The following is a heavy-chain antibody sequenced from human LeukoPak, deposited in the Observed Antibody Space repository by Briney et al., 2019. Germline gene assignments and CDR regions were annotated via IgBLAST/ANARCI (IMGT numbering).Heavy chain of an antibody. Sequence: SETLSLTCTVSGGSISSSSYYWGWIRQPPGKGLEWIGSIYYSGSTYYNPSLKSRVTISVDTSKNQFSLKLSSVTAADTAVYYCARAGRFRGVDYWGQGTLVTVSS. V-gene: IGHV4-39*07. D-gene: IGHD7-27*01. J-gene: IGHJ4*02. CDR1: GGSISSSSYY. CDR3: ARAGRFRGVDY. CDR2: IYYSGST.